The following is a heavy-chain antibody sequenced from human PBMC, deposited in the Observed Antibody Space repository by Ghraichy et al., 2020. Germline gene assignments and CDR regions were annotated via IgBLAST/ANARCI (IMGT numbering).Heavy chain of an antibody. J-gene: IGHJ1*01. CDR2: IYYSGST. CDR1: GGSISSGGYY. Sequence: SETLSLTCTVSGGSISSGGYYWSWIRQHPGKGLEWIGYIYYSGSTYYNPSLKSRVTISVDTSKNQFSLKLSSVTAADTAVYYCALYTVIQAVQHWGQGTLVTVSS. CDR3: ALYTVIQAVQH. D-gene: IGHD4-17*01. V-gene: IGHV4-31*03.